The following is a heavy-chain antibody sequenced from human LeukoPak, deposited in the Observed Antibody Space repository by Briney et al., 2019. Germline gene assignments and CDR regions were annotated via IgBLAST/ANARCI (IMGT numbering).Heavy chain of an antibody. D-gene: IGHD4-11*01. CDR1: GFDVSTNY. Sequence: GGSLRLSCTASGFDVSTNYMSWVRQVPGKGLEWVSIIYSGGITYYLDSVKGRFTISRDSSKNTLYLQMSSLRAEDTALYYCTRDSTTFRFGYWGQGTLVTVSS. CDR3: TRDSTTFRFGY. V-gene: IGHV3-53*01. J-gene: IGHJ4*02. CDR2: IYSGGIT.